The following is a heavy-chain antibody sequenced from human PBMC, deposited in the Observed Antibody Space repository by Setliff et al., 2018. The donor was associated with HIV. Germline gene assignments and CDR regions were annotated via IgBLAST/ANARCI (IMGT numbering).Heavy chain of an antibody. CDR3: ARSMGFKATTRLDF. J-gene: IGHJ4*02. Sequence: PGESPKISCKGSGYSFTTLWIAWVRQMPGKGLEWMGMVFPDDSDTRYSPSFQGQVSMSADKSINTAYLQWSSLKASDTAVYYCARSMGFKATTRLDFWGPGTLVTVSS. CDR1: GYSFTTLW. V-gene: IGHV5-51*01. D-gene: IGHD3-10*01. CDR2: VFPDDSDT.